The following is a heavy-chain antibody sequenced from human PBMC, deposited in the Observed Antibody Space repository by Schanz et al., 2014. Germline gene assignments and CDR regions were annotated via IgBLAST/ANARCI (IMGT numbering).Heavy chain of an antibody. CDR3: ARDTTWRLDL. D-gene: IGHD1-1*01. J-gene: IGHJ2*01. CDR1: GGSFSGYY. Sequence: QVQLQQWGAGLLKPSETLSLTCGVFGGSFSGYYWSWIRQPAGKALEWVGRVFPNGITNYNPSLKSRVTISLHPPNNQSSLTLTSLTAADTAVYYCARDTTWRLDLCGRGTLVTVSS. V-gene: IGHV4-59*10. CDR2: VFPNGIT.